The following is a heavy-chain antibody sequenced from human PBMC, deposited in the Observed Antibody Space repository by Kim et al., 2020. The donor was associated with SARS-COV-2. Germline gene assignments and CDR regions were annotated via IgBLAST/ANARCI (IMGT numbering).Heavy chain of an antibody. J-gene: IGHJ6*02. CDR3: ASVSGWSHYYYGMDV. CDR1: GFTFSSYA. D-gene: IGHD6-19*01. Sequence: GGSLRLSCAASGFTFSSYAMSWVRQAPGKGLEWVSAISGSGGSTYYADSVKGRFTISRDNSKNTLYLQMNSLRAEDTAVYYCASVSGWSHYYYGMDVWGQGTTVTVSS. CDR2: ISGSGGST. V-gene: IGHV3-23*01.